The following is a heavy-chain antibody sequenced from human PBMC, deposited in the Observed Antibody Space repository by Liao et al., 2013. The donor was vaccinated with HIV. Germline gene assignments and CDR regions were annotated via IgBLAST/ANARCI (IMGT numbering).Heavy chain of an antibody. D-gene: IGHD2-2*01. CDR2: IYYSGST. CDR1: GGSIITSSDYY. J-gene: IGHJ4*02. Sequence: QVQLQESGPGLVKPSETLSLTCTVSGGSIITSSDYYWGWIRQPPGKGLEWIGSIYYSGSTYYNPSLKSRVIISVDTSRNQFSLKLSSVTAADTAVYYCARAYAEAGLLDYWGQGTLVTVSS. CDR3: ARAYAEAGLLDY. V-gene: IGHV4-39*07.